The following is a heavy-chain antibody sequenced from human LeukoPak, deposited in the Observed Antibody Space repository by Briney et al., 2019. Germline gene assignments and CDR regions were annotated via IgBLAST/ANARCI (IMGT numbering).Heavy chain of an antibody. CDR1: GYSFTSYY. V-gene: IGHV1-46*01. Sequence: ASVKVSCKTSGYSFTSYYMHWVRQAPGQGLEWMGIINHSGGSTTYAQKFQGRLTMTSDTSTSTVYMELSSLRSEDTAVYYCARSSAYYNEADIWGQGTMVTVSS. J-gene: IGHJ3*02. CDR2: INHSGGST. CDR3: ARSSAYYNEADI. D-gene: IGHD1-26*01.